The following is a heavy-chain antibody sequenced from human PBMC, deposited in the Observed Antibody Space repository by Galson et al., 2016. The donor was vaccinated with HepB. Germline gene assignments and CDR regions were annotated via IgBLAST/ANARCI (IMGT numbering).Heavy chain of an antibody. CDR2: ISNDGRHG. V-gene: IGHV3-30*03. CDR1: GFIFRHYA. D-gene: IGHD2-21*02. J-gene: IGHJ4*02. CDR3: ARGPVVTTQVDH. Sequence: SLRLSCAASGFIFRHYATHWVRRAPGKGLEWVASISNDGRHGYYADFVKGRFTISRDNSKNTLYLQMNSLTSDDTAIFYCARGPVVTTQVDHWGQGTQVTVSS.